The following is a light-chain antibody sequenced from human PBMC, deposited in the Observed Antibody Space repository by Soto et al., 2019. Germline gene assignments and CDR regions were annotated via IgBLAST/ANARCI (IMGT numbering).Light chain of an antibody. CDR2: DVT. CDR3: TSYTSNRLYV. CDR1: NSDVGGYER. J-gene: IGLJ1*01. V-gene: IGLV2-14*03. Sequence: QSVLTQPASVSGSPGQSITMSCTGSNSDVGGYERVSWYQHHPGRAPKLMIYDVTNRPSGVSGRFSGSKFGNTASLTISGIRAEDEADYYCTSYTSNRLYVFGTGTKLTVL.